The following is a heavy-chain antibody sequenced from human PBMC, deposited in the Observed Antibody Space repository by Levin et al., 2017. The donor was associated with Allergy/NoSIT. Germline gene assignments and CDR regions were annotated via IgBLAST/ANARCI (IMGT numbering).Heavy chain of an antibody. CDR3: ARIMITFGGVIANIHEVDY. CDR1: GYTFTGYY. CDR2: INPNSGGT. J-gene: IGHJ4*02. V-gene: IGHV1-2*06. D-gene: IGHD3-16*02. Sequence: ASVKVSCKASGYTFTGYYMHWVRQAPGQGLEWMGRINPNSGGTNYAQKFQGRVTMTRDTSISTAYMELSRLRSDDTAVYYCARIMITFGGVIANIHEVDYWGQGTLVTVSS.